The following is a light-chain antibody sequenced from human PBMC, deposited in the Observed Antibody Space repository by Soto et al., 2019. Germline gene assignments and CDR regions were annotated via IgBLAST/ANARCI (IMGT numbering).Light chain of an antibody. CDR1: QSFGRSY. V-gene: IGKV3-20*01. CDR2: GAS. CDR3: QQYGRSPYT. J-gene: IGKJ2*01. Sequence: EIVLTQSPATLSLSPGERATLSCRASQSFGRSYLAWYQQKGVQAPRLLIFGASTRSTGVPDRFSGSGSGTDFTLTISRLEPEDFAVYYCQQYGRSPYTFGQGTNLEI.